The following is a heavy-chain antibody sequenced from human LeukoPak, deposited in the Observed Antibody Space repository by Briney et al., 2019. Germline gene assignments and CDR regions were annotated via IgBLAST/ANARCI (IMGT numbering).Heavy chain of an antibody. CDR1: GYTFTGYY. CDR2: INPNSGGT. J-gene: IGHJ5*02. CDR3: ARDLVYCTNGVCFTAPPLNWFDL. V-gene: IGHV1-2*02. D-gene: IGHD2-8*01. Sequence: ASVKVSCKASGYTFTGYYMHWVRPAPGQGLEWMGWINPNSGGTNYAQKLQGRVTMTRDTSISTAYMELSRLRSDETAVYYCARDLVYCTNGVCFTAPPLNWFDLWGQGTLVTVSS.